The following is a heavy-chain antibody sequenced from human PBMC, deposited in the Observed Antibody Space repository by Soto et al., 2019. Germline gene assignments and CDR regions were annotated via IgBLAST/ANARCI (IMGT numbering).Heavy chain of an antibody. CDR2: IYSGGST. CDR1: GFTFSSYA. D-gene: IGHD3-22*01. Sequence: GGSLRLSCAASGFTFSSYAMSWVRQAPGKGLEWVSVIYSGGSTYYADSVKGRFTISRDNSKNTLYLQMNSLRAEDTAVYYCAIGANYYDSSGYYLGYFQHWGQGTLVTVSS. J-gene: IGHJ1*01. V-gene: IGHV3-53*01. CDR3: AIGANYYDSSGYYLGYFQH.